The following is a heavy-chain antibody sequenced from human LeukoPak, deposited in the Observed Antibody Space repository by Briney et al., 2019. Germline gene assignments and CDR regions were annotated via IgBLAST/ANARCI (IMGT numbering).Heavy chain of an antibody. V-gene: IGHV3-9*01. Sequence: PGRSLRLSCAASGFTFDDYAMPWVRQAPGKGLEWVSGISWNSGSIGYADSVKGRFTISRDNAKNSLYLQMNSPRAEDTALYYCAKLGSGWLRDFDYWGQGTLVTVPS. CDR1: GFTFDDYA. CDR3: AKLGSGWLRDFDY. CDR2: ISWNSGSI. J-gene: IGHJ4*02. D-gene: IGHD6-19*01.